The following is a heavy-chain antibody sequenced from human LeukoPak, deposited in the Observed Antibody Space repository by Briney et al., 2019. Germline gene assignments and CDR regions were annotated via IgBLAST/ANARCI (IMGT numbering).Heavy chain of an antibody. CDR2: ISGSGGST. J-gene: IGHJ6*02. Sequence: PGGSLRLSCAASGFTFSSYAMSWVRQAPGKGLEWVSAISGSGGSTYYADSVKGRFTISRDNSKNTLYLQMNSLRAEDTAVYYCAKGGYQLLWYYDIRPQTYGMDVWGQGTTVTVSS. D-gene: IGHD2-2*01. CDR3: AKGGYQLLWYYDIRPQTYGMDV. CDR1: GFTFSSYA. V-gene: IGHV3-23*01.